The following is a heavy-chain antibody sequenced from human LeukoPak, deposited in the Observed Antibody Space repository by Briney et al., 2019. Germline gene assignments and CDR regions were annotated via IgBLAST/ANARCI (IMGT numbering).Heavy chain of an antibody. J-gene: IGHJ4*02. CDR1: GGSISSYY. V-gene: IGHV4-4*09. Sequence: SETLSLTCTVSGGSISSYYWSWIRQPPGKGLEWIGYIYTSVSTNYNPSLKSRVTISVDTSKDQFSLKLSSVTAADTAVYYCARYYYDSSGYYGFDYWGQGTLVTVSS. D-gene: IGHD3-22*01. CDR2: IYTSVST. CDR3: ARYYYDSSGYYGFDY.